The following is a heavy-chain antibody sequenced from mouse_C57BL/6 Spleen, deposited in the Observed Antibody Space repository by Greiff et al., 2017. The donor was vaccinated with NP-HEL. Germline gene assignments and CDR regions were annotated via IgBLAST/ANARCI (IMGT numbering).Heavy chain of an antibody. J-gene: IGHJ3*01. CDR2: IDPETGGT. Sequence: VQLQQSGAELVRPGASVTLSCKASGYTFTDYEMHWVKQTPVHGLEWIGAIDPETGGTAYNQKFKGKAILTADKSSSTAYMELRSLTSEDSAVYYCTRGGCNQGAWFAYWGQGTLVTVSA. V-gene: IGHV1-15*01. D-gene: IGHD2-1*01. CDR3: TRGGCNQGAWFAY. CDR1: GYTFTDYE.